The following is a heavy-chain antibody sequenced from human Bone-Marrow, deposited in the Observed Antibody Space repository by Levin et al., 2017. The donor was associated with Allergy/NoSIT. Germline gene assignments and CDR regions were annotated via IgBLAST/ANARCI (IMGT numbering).Heavy chain of an antibody. J-gene: IGHJ4*02. CDR1: GLNFRSYE. D-gene: IGHD2-2*01. CDR2: ISGSGSTI. Sequence: PGGSLRLSCAASGLNFRSYEMTWVRQAPGKGLEWISYISGSGSTIYYADSVKGRFTISRDNAKNLLFLQMNSLRDEDTAVYYCARESSGVCSRTSCYPGMGHWGQGTLVTVSS. CDR3: ARESSGVCSRTSCYPGMGH. V-gene: IGHV3-48*03.